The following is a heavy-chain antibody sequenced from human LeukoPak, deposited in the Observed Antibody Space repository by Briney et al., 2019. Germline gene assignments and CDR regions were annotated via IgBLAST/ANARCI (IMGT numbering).Heavy chain of an antibody. CDR1: GYSFTSYW. CDR3: ARQGMATPDYYGMDV. V-gene: IGHV5-51*01. Sequence: GESLKISCKGSGYSFTSYWIGWVRQMPGKGLEWMGIIYPGDSDTRYSPSFQGQVTISADKSIGTAYLQWSSLKASDTAMYYCARQGMATPDYYGMDVWGQGTTVTVSS. CDR2: IYPGDSDT. J-gene: IGHJ6*02. D-gene: IGHD5-24*01.